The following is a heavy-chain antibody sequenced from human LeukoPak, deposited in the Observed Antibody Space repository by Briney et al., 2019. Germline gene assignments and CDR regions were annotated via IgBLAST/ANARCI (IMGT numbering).Heavy chain of an antibody. CDR3: ARASDGCSLWTFDY. J-gene: IGHJ4*02. CDR1: GFTFSSYA. V-gene: IGHV3-11*01. CDR2: ISSSGSTI. Sequence: PGGSLRLSCAASGFTFSSYAMSWIRQAPGKGLEWVSYISSSGSTIYYADSVKGRFTISRDNAKNSLYLQMNSLRAEDTAVYYCARASDGCSLWTFDYWGQGTLVTVSS. D-gene: IGHD5-18*01.